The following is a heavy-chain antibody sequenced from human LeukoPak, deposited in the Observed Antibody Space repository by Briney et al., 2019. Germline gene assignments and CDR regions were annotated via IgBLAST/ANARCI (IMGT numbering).Heavy chain of an antibody. CDR3: ARVAGSVYYGMDV. CDR2: IYYSGSA. D-gene: IGHD6-19*01. J-gene: IGHJ6*02. Sequence: SETLSLTCTVSGGSISSGDYYWGWIRQPPGKGLEWIGSIYYSGSAYYNPSLKSRVTISVDTSKNQFSLKLSSVTAADTAVYYCARVAGSVYYGMDVWGQGTTVTVSS. CDR1: GGSISSGDYY. V-gene: IGHV4-39*07.